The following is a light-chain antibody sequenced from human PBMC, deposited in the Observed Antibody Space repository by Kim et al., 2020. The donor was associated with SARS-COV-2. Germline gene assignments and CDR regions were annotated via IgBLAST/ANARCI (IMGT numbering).Light chain of an antibody. CDR1: ESVSDN. Sequence: PGERASLSCGASESVSDNLAGYQQKPGQWHGLLIYGASTRATGIPARFSGSGSGTEFTLTNSSLQSEDVAVYYCQQYNNWPPELTFGGGTKVDIK. J-gene: IGKJ4*01. CDR2: GAS. CDR3: QQYNNWPPELT. V-gene: IGKV3-15*01.